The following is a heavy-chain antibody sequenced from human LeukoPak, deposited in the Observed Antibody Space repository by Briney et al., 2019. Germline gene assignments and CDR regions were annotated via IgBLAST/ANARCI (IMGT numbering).Heavy chain of an antibody. V-gene: IGHV4-59*01. CDR2: IYYSGST. Sequence: SETLSLTCTVSGGSISSYYWSWIRQPPGKGLEWIGYIYYSGSTNYNPSLKSRVTISVDTSKNQFSLKLSSVTAADAAVYYCARQKDRITMVRGVRKPYYFDYWGQGTLVTVSS. J-gene: IGHJ4*02. CDR3: ARQKDRITMVRGVRKPYYFDY. D-gene: IGHD3-10*01. CDR1: GGSISSYY.